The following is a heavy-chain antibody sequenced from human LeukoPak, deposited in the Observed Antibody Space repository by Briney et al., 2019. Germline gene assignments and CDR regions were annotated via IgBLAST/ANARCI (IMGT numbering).Heavy chain of an antibody. V-gene: IGHV3-20*01. CDR3: ARAGYYDSSGYYYFDY. CDR2: INWNGGST. D-gene: IGHD3-22*01. CDR1: GFTFDDYG. J-gene: IGHJ4*02. Sequence: GGSLRLSCAASGFTFDDYGMSWVRQAPGKGLEWVSGINWNGGSTGYADSVKGRFTISRDNAKNSLYLQMNSLRAEDTALYHCARAGYYDSSGYYYFDYWGQGTLVTVSS.